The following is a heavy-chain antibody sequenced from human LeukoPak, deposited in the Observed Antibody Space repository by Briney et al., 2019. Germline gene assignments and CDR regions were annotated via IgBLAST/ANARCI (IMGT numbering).Heavy chain of an antibody. Sequence: SQTLSLTCAISGDSVSSNSAAWNWIRQSPSRGLEWLGRTYYRSKWYNDYAVSVKSRITINPDTSKNQFSLQLNSVTPEDTAVYYCAREVDGGIIAAAGTNFDYWGQGTLVTVSS. CDR1: GDSVSSNSAA. V-gene: IGHV6-1*01. CDR2: TYYRSKWYN. CDR3: AREVDGGIIAAAGTNFDY. J-gene: IGHJ4*02. D-gene: IGHD6-13*01.